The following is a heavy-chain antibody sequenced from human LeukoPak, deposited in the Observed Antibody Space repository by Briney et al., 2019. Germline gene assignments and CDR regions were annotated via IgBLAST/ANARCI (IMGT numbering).Heavy chain of an antibody. D-gene: IGHD2-15*01. CDR3: AILGYCSGGSCPGGDY. J-gene: IGHJ4*02. CDR1: GFTFDDYT. Sequence: GGSLRLSCAASGFTFDDYTMHWVRQAPGKGLEWASLISWDGGSTYYADSVKGRFTISRDNSKTSLYLQMNSLRTEDTALYYCAILGYCSGGSCPGGDYWGQGTLVTVSS. V-gene: IGHV3-43*01. CDR2: ISWDGGST.